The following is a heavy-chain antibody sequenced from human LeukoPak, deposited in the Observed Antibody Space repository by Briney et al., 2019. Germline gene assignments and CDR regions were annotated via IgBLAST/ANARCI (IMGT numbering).Heavy chain of an antibody. V-gene: IGHV3-23*01. CDR3: AKAPYYYDSSSYGN. CDR1: GFTFSSYA. D-gene: IGHD3-22*01. J-gene: IGHJ4*02. CDR2: ISGSGGST. Sequence: GGSLRLSCAASGFTFSSYAMSWVRQAPGKGLEXXXXISGSGGSTYYADSVKGRFTISRDNPKNTLYLQMNSLRAEDTAVYYCAKAPYYYDSSSYGNWGQGTLVTVSS.